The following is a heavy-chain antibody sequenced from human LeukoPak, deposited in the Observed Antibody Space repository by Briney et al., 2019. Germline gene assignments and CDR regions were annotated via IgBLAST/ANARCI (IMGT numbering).Heavy chain of an antibody. J-gene: IGHJ2*01. CDR1: GFTFSSYS. D-gene: IGHD3-22*01. CDR3: ARDGTSVVINWYFDL. CDR2: ISSTSSYI. V-gene: IGHV3-21*01. Sequence: GGSLRLSCAASGFTFSSYSMNWVRQGPGKGLEWVSSISSTSSYIYYADSVKGRFTVSRDNAKNSLYLQMNSLRAEDTAVYYCARDGTSVVINWYFDLWGRGTLVTVSS.